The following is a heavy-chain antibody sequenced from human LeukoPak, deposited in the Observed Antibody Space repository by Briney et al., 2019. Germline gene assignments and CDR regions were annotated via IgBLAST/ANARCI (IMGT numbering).Heavy chain of an antibody. Sequence: GESLRLSCAAAVFTFSSYEMNWVRQAPGKGLEWVSYISSSGTTIHYVDSVKGRFTISRDNSKNTLYLQMNSLRAEDTAVYYCANPPTVTTIRFDPWGQGTLVTVSS. J-gene: IGHJ5*02. CDR2: ISSSGTTI. D-gene: IGHD4-17*01. V-gene: IGHV3-48*03. CDR3: ANPPTVTTIRFDP. CDR1: VFTFSSYE.